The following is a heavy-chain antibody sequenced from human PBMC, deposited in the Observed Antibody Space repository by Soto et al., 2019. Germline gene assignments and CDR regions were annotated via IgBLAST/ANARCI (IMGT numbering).Heavy chain of an antibody. CDR2: FIPVYRTL. J-gene: IGHJ4*02. Sequence: ASVKVSCKASGGSFGKSAINWLRQTPGQGLEWLGGFIPVYRTLNYAQKFQGRVAITADESTGTAYMTLGSLASDDTAVYYCATGVIWIGYFTVDSWGQGTRVTVSS. V-gene: IGHV1-69*13. CDR1: GGSFGKSA. D-gene: IGHD3-3*01. CDR3: ATGVIWIGYFTVDS.